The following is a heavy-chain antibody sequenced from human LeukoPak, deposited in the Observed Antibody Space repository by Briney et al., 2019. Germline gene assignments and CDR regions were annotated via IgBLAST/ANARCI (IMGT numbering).Heavy chain of an antibody. D-gene: IGHD6-6*01. CDR1: GGSISSYY. Sequence: SETLSLTCTVSGGSISSYYWSWIRQPAGKGLEWIGRIYTSGSTNYNPSLKSRVTMSVDTSKNQFSLKPSPVTAADTAVYYCAGGRQAARGSNPSYYYYMDVWGKGTTVTVSS. V-gene: IGHV4-4*07. CDR3: AGGRQAARGSNPSYYYYMDV. CDR2: IYTSGST. J-gene: IGHJ6*03.